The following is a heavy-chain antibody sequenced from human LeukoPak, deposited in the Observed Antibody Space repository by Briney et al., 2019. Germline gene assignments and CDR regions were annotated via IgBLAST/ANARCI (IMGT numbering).Heavy chain of an antibody. CDR2: IYPGDSET. J-gene: IGHJ4*02. CDR3: ARRDWETGGVYYFDY. Sequence: GESLKISCKGSGYTFTSYWIGWVRQMPGKGLEWMGIIYPGDSETKYSPSFQGQVTISADKSISTAYLQWSSLRASDTAIYYCARRDWETGGVYYFDYWGQGTLVTVSS. D-gene: IGHD1-26*01. CDR1: GYTFTSYW. V-gene: IGHV5-51*01.